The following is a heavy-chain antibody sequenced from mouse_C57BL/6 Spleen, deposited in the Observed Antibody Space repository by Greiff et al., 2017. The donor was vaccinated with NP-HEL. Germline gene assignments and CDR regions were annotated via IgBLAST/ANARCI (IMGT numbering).Heavy chain of an antibody. D-gene: IGHD2-2*01. CDR1: GFTFNTYA. V-gene: IGHV10-3*01. Sequence: EVQGVESGGGLVQPKGSLKLSCAASGFTFNTYAMHWVRQAPGKGLEWVARIRSKSSNYATYYADSVKDRFTISRDDSQSMLYLQMNNLKTEDTAMYYCVSGGYYGYDEAMDYWGQGTSVTVSS. CDR3: VSGGYYGYDEAMDY. J-gene: IGHJ4*01. CDR2: IRSKSSNYAT.